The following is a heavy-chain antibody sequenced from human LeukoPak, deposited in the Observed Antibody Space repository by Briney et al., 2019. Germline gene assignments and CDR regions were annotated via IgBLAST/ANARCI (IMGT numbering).Heavy chain of an antibody. Sequence: TGGSLRLSCAASGFTFSSYAMSWVRQAPGKGLEWVSAISGSGGSTYYADSVKGRFTISRDNSKNTLYLQMNSLRAEDTAVYYCAKDPGHYYDSSGYTNDAFDIWGQGTMVTVSS. D-gene: IGHD3-22*01. CDR1: GFTFSSYA. J-gene: IGHJ3*02. CDR3: AKDPGHYYDSSGYTNDAFDI. V-gene: IGHV3-23*01. CDR2: ISGSGGST.